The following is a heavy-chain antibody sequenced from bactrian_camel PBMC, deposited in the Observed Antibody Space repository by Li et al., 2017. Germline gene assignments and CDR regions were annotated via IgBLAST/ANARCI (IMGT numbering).Heavy chain of an antibody. CDR3: AAQRVLYCHGLFSY. J-gene: IGHJ6*01. D-gene: IGHD3*01. Sequence: HVQLVESGGGLVQPGGSLRLSCAASGFTFSRYGLSWVRQAPGKGLEWVSGIVSDSTSTYYADSVKGRFTISQDNAKNTLYLQMNSLKPEDTAMYYCAAQRVLYCHGLFSYWGQGTQVTVS. CDR2: IVSDSTST. CDR1: GFTFSRYG. V-gene: IGHV3S6*01.